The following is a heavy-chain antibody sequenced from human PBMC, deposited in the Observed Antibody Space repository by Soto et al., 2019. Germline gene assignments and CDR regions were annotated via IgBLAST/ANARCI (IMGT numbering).Heavy chain of an antibody. CDR3: ASSNYYDSSGSYDY. CDR2: IYYSGST. V-gene: IGHV4-59*01. J-gene: IGHJ4*02. CDR1: GGSISSYY. D-gene: IGHD3-22*01. Sequence: QVQLQESGPGLVKPSETLSLTCTVSGGSISSYYWSWIRQPPGKGLEWIGYIYYSGSTNYNPSLKSRVTISVDTSKNQFSLKLSSVTAADTAVYYCASSNYYDSSGSYDYWGQGTLFTVSS.